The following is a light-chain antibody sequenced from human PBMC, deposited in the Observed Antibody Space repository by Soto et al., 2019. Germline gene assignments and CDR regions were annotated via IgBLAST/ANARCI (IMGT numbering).Light chain of an antibody. V-gene: IGLV1-51*01. Sequence: QSVLTQPPSVSAAPGEKVAISCSGSSANSAKNYVSWYQHLPGTAPRRLIYDNNKRPSWIPDRFSGAKSGTSATLDISGLQPGDEADYYCGTWDVSMNAVVFGGGPQPPVL. CDR3: GTWDVSMNAVV. CDR1: SANSAKNY. CDR2: DNN. J-gene: IGLJ3*02.